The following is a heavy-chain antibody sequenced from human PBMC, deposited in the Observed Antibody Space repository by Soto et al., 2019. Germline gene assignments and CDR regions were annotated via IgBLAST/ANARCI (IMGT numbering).Heavy chain of an antibody. V-gene: IGHV1-2*04. J-gene: IGHJ3*02. D-gene: IGHD6-13*01. CDR2: INPNSGGT. CDR1: GYTFTGYY. Sequence: ASVKLSCKAFGYTFTGYYMHWVRQAPGQGLEWMGWINPNSGGTNYAQKFQGWVTMTRDTSISTAYMELSRLRSDDTAVYYCAREFIAAAGIGAAFDIWGQGTMVTVSS. CDR3: AREFIAAAGIGAAFDI.